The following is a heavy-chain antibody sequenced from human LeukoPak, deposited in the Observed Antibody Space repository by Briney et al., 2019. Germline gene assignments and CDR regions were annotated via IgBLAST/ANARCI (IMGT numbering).Heavy chain of an antibody. CDR3: VRVVTKDFQY. D-gene: IGHD2-21*02. CDR2: INANSGGT. V-gene: IGHV1-2*02. J-gene: IGHJ1*01. Sequence: ASVTVSFTASGYTFTVYYMHWVRQATGQGREWMGWINANSGGTNYAKKFQGRVSMIRDTSISTDYMELRRLRSAAAAVYSCVRVVTKDFQYSGQGTLVTVSS. CDR1: GYTFTVYY.